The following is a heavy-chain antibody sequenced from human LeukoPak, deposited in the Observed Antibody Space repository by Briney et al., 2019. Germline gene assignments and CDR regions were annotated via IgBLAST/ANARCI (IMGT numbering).Heavy chain of an antibody. CDR3: ASSIRDDILTGYTTDY. CDR2: INHSGST. V-gene: IGHV4-34*01. Sequence: SETLSLTCAVYGGSFSGYYWGWIRQPPGKGLEWIGEINHSGSTNYNPSLKSRVTISVDTSKNQFSLKLSSVTAADTAVYYCASSIRDDILTGYTTDYWGQGTLVTVSS. D-gene: IGHD3-9*01. CDR1: GGSFSGYY. J-gene: IGHJ4*02.